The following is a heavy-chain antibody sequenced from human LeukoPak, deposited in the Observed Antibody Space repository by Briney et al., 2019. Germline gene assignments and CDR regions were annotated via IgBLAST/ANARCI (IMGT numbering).Heavy chain of an antibody. D-gene: IGHD2/OR15-2a*01. V-gene: IGHV4-39*07. J-gene: IGHJ4*02. Sequence: SETLSLTCTVSGGSISSSSYYWGWIRQPPGKGLEWIGSIYYSGSTYYNPSLKSRVTISVDTSKNQFSLKLSSVTAADTAVYYCARESSMDDYWGQGTLVTVSS. CDR3: ARESSMDDY. CDR2: IYYSGST. CDR1: GGSISSSSYY.